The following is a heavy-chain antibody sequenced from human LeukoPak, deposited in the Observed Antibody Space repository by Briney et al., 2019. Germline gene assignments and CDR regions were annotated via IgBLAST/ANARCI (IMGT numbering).Heavy chain of an antibody. J-gene: IGHJ4*02. D-gene: IGHD2-15*01. CDR2: IYSGGST. CDR1: GFIVSSNY. V-gene: IGHV3-66*01. CDR3: ARDVSGGYFDY. Sequence: GGSLRLSCAASGFIVSSNYMSWVRLAPGKGLEWVSIIYSGGSTYYADSVKGRFTISRDISKNTLYLQMNSLRAEDTAVYYCARDVSGGYFDYWGQGTLVTVSS.